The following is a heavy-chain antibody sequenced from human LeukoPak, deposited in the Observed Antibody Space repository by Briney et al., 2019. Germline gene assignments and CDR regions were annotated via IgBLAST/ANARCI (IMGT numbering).Heavy chain of an antibody. Sequence: PGGSLRLSCAASGFTDSNAWMSLVRQASGKGLEWVGRIKSKTDGGTTDYAAPVKGRFTISRDDSKNTLYLQMNSLKTEDTAVYYCTTHAYYYDSSGYLFRDYWGQGTLVTVSS. V-gene: IGHV3-15*01. CDR2: IKSKTDGGTT. CDR3: TTHAYYYDSSGYLFRDY. J-gene: IGHJ4*02. CDR1: GFTDSNAW. D-gene: IGHD3-22*01.